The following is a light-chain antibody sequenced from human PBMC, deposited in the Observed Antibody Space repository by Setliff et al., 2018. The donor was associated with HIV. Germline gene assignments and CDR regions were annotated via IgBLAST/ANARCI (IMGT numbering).Light chain of an antibody. V-gene: IGLV2-14*03. CDR1: SSDVGTYNY. CDR3: SSYTSSSTYV. CDR2: DVS. Sequence: QSALAQPASVTGSPGQSTTISCTGTSSDVGTYNYVSWYQQHPGKAPKLIIYDVSKRPSGVSNRFSGSKSCNTASLTISGLQAEDEADYYCSSYTSSSTYVFGTGTKVTVL. J-gene: IGLJ1*01.